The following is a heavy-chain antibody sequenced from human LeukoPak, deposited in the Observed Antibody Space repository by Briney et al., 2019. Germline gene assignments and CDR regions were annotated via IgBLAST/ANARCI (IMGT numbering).Heavy chain of an antibody. CDR3: ARSSGDSSLDY. CDR1: GYTFTGYY. V-gene: IGHV1-2*02. Sequence: GASVKVSCKASGYTFTGYYMHWVRQAPGQGLEWMGWMNPNTADTNYAQRFQGRVTMTRDTSISTAYMELSSLRSDDTAIFYCARSSGDSSLDYWGQGTLVTVSS. CDR2: MNPNTADT. D-gene: IGHD2-15*01. J-gene: IGHJ4*02.